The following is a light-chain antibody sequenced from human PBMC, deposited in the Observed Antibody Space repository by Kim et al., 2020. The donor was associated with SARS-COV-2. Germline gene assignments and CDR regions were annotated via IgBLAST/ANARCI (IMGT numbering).Light chain of an antibody. Sequence: EIVMTQSPATLSVSPGERATLSCRASQSVSTKIAWYQQKRGQAPRLLIYGASTRATGIPARFSGSGSGTEFTLTISSLQSEDFAIYYCQQYNNWPRTFGQGTKVDIK. CDR1: QSVSTK. J-gene: IGKJ1*01. CDR2: GAS. V-gene: IGKV3-15*01. CDR3: QQYNNWPRT.